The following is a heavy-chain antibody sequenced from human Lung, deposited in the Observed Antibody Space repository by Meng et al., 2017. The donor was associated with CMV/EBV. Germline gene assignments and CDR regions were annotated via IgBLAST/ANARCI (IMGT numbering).Heavy chain of an antibody. Sequence: SLKISXAVSGFTFSSYEMNWVRQAPGKGLEWVSYISTGGSTRYYADSVKGRFTVMRDNAKNSLFLQMNSLSAEDTAVYYCARLEMATTALDYWGQGARVTVSS. CDR1: GFTFSSYE. CDR3: ARLEMATTALDY. J-gene: IGHJ4*02. V-gene: IGHV3-48*03. CDR2: ISTGGSTR. D-gene: IGHD5-24*01.